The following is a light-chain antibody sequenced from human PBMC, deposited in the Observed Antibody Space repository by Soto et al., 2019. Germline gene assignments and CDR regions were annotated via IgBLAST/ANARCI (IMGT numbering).Light chain of an antibody. CDR2: GSS. J-gene: IGKJ1*01. CDR1: QSVSSSF. V-gene: IGKV3-20*01. CDR3: QQHGAAPWT. Sequence: EIFLTQSPATLSLSPGETATLSCRASQSVSSSFFAWHQQKAGQAPRLLIYGSSIRATGIPDRFSGSGSGTHFTRTINNLEPQDSAVYYCQQHGAAPWTVGQGTKVEVK.